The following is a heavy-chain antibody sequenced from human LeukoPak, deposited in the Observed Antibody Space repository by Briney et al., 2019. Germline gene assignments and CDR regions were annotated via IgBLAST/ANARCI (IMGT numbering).Heavy chain of an antibody. Sequence: GGSLRLSCAASGFSFSSYRMHWVRQAPGQGLEWVSYISGSSSTIYYKDSVKGRFTISRDNAKNSLYLQMNSLRDEDTAVYYCTKVGSSWGFGDYWGQGTLATVSS. CDR3: TKVGSSWGFGDY. D-gene: IGHD3-10*01. V-gene: IGHV3-48*02. CDR2: ISGSSSTI. J-gene: IGHJ4*02. CDR1: GFSFSSYR.